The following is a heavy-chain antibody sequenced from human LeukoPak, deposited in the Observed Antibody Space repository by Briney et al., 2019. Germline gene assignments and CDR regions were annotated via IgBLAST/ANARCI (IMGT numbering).Heavy chain of an antibody. J-gene: IGHJ3*02. CDR2: IYYSGST. Sequence: SETLSLTCTVSGGSISSSSYYWGWIRQPPGKGLEWIGYIYYSGSTNYNPSLKSRVTISVDTSKNQFSLKLSSVTAADTAVYYCARDSMVDTAMVNAFDIWGQGTMVTVSS. CDR1: GGSISSSSYY. D-gene: IGHD5-18*01. V-gene: IGHV4-61*01. CDR3: ARDSMVDTAMVNAFDI.